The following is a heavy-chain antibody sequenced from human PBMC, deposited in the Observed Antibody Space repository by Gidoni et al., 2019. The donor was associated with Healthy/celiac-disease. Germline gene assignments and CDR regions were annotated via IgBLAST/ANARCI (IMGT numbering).Heavy chain of an antibody. D-gene: IGHD6-13*01. J-gene: IGHJ4*02. CDR1: GYSISSGYY. CDR3: ASLSIAAAGSFDY. Sequence: QVQLQESCPGLVKPSETLSLTCAVSGYSISSGYYWGWTRQPPGKGLEWIGSIYHSGSTYYNPSLKSRVTISVDTSKNQFSLKLSSVTAADTAVYYCASLSIAAAGSFDYWGQGTLVTVSS. V-gene: IGHV4-38-2*01. CDR2: IYHSGST.